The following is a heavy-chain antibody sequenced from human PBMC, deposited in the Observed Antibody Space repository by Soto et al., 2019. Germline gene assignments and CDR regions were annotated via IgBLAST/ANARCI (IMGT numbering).Heavy chain of an antibody. Sequence: PGGSLRLSCAASGFTFSSSAVHWVRQAPGKGLEWVAVISYDGAYQDYADSVKGRFTISKDISKNTLYLQMDSLGPADTAVYYCARDPLSGCTDNYYYGMTVWGLGTTVTVSS. CDR2: ISYDGAYQ. J-gene: IGHJ6*02. D-gene: IGHD6-19*01. CDR1: GFTFSSSA. V-gene: IGHV3-30-3*01. CDR3: ARDPLSGCTDNYYYGMTV.